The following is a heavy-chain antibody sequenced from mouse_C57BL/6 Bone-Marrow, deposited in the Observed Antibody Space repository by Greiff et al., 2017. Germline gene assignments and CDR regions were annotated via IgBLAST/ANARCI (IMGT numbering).Heavy chain of an antibody. V-gene: IGHV1-50*01. CDR3: AREEGEYYGSSWGDY. D-gene: IGHD1-1*01. J-gene: IGHJ2*01. Sequence: QVQLQQPGAELVKPGASVKLSCKASGYTFTSYWMQWVKQRPGQGLEWIGEIDPSDSYTNYNQKFQGKATLNVDQSSSTAYLQLSSLTSEDSAVDYCAREEGEYYGSSWGDYGGQGTTLTVSS. CDR2: IDPSDSYT. CDR1: GYTFTSYW.